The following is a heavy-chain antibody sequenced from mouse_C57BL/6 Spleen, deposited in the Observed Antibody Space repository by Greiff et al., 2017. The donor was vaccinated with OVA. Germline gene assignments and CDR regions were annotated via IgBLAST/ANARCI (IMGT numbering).Heavy chain of an antibody. CDR3: ARFDGAY. CDR1: GYTFTSYW. J-gene: IGHJ3*01. D-gene: IGHD2-3*01. V-gene: IGHV1-69*01. Sequence: QVQLQQPGAELVMPGASVKLSCKASGYTFTSYWMYWVQQRPGQGLEWIGEIDSSDSYTNYNQKFKGKSTLTVDKSSSTAYMQLSSLTSEDSAVYYCARFDGAYWGQGTLVTVSA. CDR2: IDSSDSYT.